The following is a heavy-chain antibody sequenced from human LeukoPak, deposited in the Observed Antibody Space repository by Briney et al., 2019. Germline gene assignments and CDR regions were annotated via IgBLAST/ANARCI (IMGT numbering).Heavy chain of an antibody. CDR3: ARATAALYFDY. V-gene: IGHV4-59*01. D-gene: IGHD6-13*01. CDR2: IYYSGNT. CDR1: GGSISSYY. J-gene: IGHJ4*02. Sequence: SETLSLTCTVSGGSISSYYWSWIRQPAGKGLEWIGYIYYSGNTNYNPSLKSRVTISVDTSKNQFSLKLSSVTAADTAVYYCARATAALYFDYWGQGTLVTVSS.